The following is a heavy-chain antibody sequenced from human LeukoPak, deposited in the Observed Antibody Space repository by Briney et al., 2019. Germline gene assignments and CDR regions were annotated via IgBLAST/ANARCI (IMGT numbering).Heavy chain of an antibody. V-gene: IGHV3-66*04. J-gene: IGHJ4*02. D-gene: IGHD5-18*01. CDR3: ARRGHGYGSPFDY. Sequence: GSLRLSCAASGFTVSSNYMSWVRQAPGKGLEWVSMIYSGGSTYYADSVKGRFTISRDNSKNTLDLQMNSLRAEDTAVYYCARRGHGYGSPFDYWGQGTLVTVSS. CDR1: GFTVSSNY. CDR2: IYSGGST.